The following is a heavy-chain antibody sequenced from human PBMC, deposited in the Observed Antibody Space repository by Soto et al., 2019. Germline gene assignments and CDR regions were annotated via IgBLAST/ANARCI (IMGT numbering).Heavy chain of an antibody. CDR3: ARFGSAPYYYYGVDV. J-gene: IGHJ6*02. CDR1: GYIFINYD. Sequence: QVQLVQSEPEVKKPGASVKVSCKASGYIFINYDITWVRQAPGQGLEWMGWVSGYTGNTKYAQKFQDRVTMTTDTSSSTVYMELRSLRSDDTAVYYCARFGSAPYYYYGVDVWGQGTTVFVSS. V-gene: IGHV1-18*01. D-gene: IGHD3-10*01. CDR2: VSGYTGNT.